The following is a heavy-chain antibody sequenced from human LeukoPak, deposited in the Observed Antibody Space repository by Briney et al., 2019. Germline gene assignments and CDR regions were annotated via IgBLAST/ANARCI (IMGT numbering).Heavy chain of an antibody. D-gene: IGHD3-3*01. V-gene: IGHV3-21*01. CDR3: ARDSVTIFGVVIKADY. Sequence: PGGSLRLSCAASGFTFSSYSMNWVRQAPRKGLKWVSSSSSSSSYIYYADSVKGRFTISIDNTKNSLSLQINSLRAEDTAVYYRARDSVTIFGVVIKADYWGQGTMVTVSS. CDR2: SSSSSSYI. CDR1: GFTFSSYS. J-gene: IGHJ4*02.